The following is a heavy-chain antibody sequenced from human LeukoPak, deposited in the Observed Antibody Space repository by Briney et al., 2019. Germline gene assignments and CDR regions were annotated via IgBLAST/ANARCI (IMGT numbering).Heavy chain of an antibody. V-gene: IGHV3-23*01. CDR2: ISGSGGST. D-gene: IGHD3-10*01. CDR3: AKDVVRGVIRYYFDY. Sequence: GGSLRLSCAASGFTFSSYAMSWVRQAPGKGLEWVSAISGSGGSTYYADSVKGRFTISRDNSKNTLYLQMNSLRAEDTAVYYCAKDVVRGVIRYYFDYWGQGTLVTVSS. J-gene: IGHJ4*02. CDR1: GFTFSSYA.